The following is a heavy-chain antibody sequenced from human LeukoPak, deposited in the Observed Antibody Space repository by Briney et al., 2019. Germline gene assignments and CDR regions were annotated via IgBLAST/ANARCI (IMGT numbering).Heavy chain of an antibody. CDR2: ISAYNGNT. Sequence: ASVTVSSKASGYTFTSYGISWVRQAPGQGLEWMGWISAYNGNTNYAQKLQGRVTMTRDTSTSTVYMELSSLRSEDTAVYYCARYNGALTGGVDYWGRGTRVTVSS. V-gene: IGHV1-18*01. D-gene: IGHD1-1*01. J-gene: IGHJ4*02. CDR1: GYTFTSYG. CDR3: ARYNGALTGGVDY.